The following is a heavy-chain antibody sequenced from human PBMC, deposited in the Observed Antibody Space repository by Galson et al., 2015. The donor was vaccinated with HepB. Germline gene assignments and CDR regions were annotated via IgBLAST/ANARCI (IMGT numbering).Heavy chain of an antibody. CDR3: ATTPGIAAGDAFDI. CDR1: GFTFSSYG. Sequence: SLRLSCAASGFTFSSYGMHWVRQAPGKGLEWVAVIWYDGSNKYYADSVKGQFTISRDNSKNTLYLQMNSLRAEDTAVYYCATTPGIAAGDAFDIWAKGQWSPSLQ. J-gene: IGHJ3*02. V-gene: IGHV3-33*08. CDR2: IWYDGSNK. D-gene: IGHD6-13*01.